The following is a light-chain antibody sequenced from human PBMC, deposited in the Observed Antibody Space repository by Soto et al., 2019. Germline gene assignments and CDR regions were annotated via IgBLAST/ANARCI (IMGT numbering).Light chain of an antibody. CDR2: SAS. V-gene: IGKV1-39*01. CDR3: QQSYGTPIT. J-gene: IGKJ5*01. Sequence: DIQVTQSPPSLSAAVGDRVTISCRASQTIVNYLNWYQHKPGKAPKLLVYSASTLQSGVPSRFRGSGSGTDFTLTISSLQPDDFATYYCQQSYGTPITFGQGTRLEIK. CDR1: QTIVNY.